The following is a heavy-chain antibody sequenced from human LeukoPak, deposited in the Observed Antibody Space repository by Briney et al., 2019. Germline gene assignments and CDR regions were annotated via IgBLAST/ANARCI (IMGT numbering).Heavy chain of an antibody. J-gene: IGHJ6*03. CDR1: GGSISSSSYY. CDR3: ARAYGNWGTYYYYYMDV. CDR2: VYYTGST. D-gene: IGHD3-16*01. V-gene: IGHV4-61*05. Sequence: PSETLSLTCTVSGGSISSSSYYWGWIRQSPWKGLEWIGFVYYTGSTKYNPSLKSRVTISVDASKNQFSLKLSSVTAADTAVYYCARAYGNWGTYYYYYMDVWGKGTTVTISS.